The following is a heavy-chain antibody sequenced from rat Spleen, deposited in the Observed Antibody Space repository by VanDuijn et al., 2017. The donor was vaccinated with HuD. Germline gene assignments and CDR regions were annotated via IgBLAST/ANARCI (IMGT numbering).Heavy chain of an antibody. CDR2: INLDGGST. J-gene: IGHJ2*01. V-gene: IGHV5-58*01. CDR3: AKDFDYGPDY. D-gene: IGHD1-11*01. Sequence: EVQLVETGGGLVQPGRSLKLSCVASGFTFSKYWMYWFRQAPGKGLEWVSAINLDGGSTEYQESVKGRFTISRENAENTVYLQMNSLRSEDTATYYCAKDFDYGPDYWGQGVMVTVSS. CDR1: GFTFSKYW.